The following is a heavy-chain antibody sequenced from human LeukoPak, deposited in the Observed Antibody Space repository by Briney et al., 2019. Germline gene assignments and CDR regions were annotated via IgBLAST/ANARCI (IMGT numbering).Heavy chain of an antibody. CDR1: GFTFSSYS. Sequence: GGSLRLSCVASGFTFSSYSMNWVRQAPGKGLEWVSSIRGSRTYMYYADSVKGRFTISRDNAKNSLYLQVSSLTADDTAVYYCSGDGGYDYGGYLDYWGQGTLVTVSS. D-gene: IGHD4-23*01. V-gene: IGHV3-21*01. CDR2: IRGSRTYM. CDR3: SGDGGYDYGGYLDY. J-gene: IGHJ4*02.